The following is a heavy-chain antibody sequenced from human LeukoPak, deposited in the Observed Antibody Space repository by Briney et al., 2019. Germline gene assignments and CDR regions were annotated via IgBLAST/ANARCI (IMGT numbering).Heavy chain of an antibody. Sequence: PSETLSLTCAVYGGSFSGYYWSWIRQPPGKGLEWIGEINHSGSTNYNPSLKSRVTISADTSKNQFSLKLSSVAAADTAVYYCARDLESSWSSGGMDVWGQGTTVTVSS. CDR1: GGSFSGYY. J-gene: IGHJ6*02. V-gene: IGHV4-34*01. CDR2: INHSGST. CDR3: ARDLESSWSSGGMDV. D-gene: IGHD6-13*01.